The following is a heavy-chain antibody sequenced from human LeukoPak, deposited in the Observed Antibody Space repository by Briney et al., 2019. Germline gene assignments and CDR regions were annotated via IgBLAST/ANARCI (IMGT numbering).Heavy chain of an antibody. V-gene: IGHV3-23*01. CDR3: AEDGGGWLSTGWYYFDY. D-gene: IGHD6-19*01. CDR1: GFTFNSFA. CDR2: LGGSDGDS. Sequence: GGSLRLSCAASGFTFNSFAMNWVRQAPGQGLEWVSSLGGSDGDSYYADFVKGRFTISRDNSENTVYLQMKYLRAEDTAIYFCAEDGGGWLSTGWYYFDYWSQGTLVTVSS. J-gene: IGHJ4*02.